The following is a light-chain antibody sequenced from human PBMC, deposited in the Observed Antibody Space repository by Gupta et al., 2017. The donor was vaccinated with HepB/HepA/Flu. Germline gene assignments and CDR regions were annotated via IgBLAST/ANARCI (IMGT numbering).Light chain of an antibody. CDR1: SSNIGSNV. V-gene: IGLV1-44*01. CDR3: AAWDDSLNTLYV. J-gene: IGLJ1*01. CDR2: ANN. Sequence: QSVLTQPTSASGTPGQRVTISCSGSSSNIGSNVISWYQQLPGTAPQLLIYANNQRPSGVPDRFSASKSGTSASLAISGLQSEDEGDYYCAAWDDSLNTLYVFGTGTTVTVL.